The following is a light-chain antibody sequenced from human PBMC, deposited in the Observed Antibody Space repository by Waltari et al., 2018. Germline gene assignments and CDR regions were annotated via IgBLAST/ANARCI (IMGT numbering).Light chain of an antibody. CDR1: QSVGNF. CDR2: DSS. V-gene: IGKV3-11*01. Sequence: EIVLTQSPATLSLSPGERATLSCRASQSVGNFLAWYQLKPGQPPRLLIYDSSSRATGIPPRFSGSGSGTDFTLTISSLEPEDFAVYYCRHRSKWPPLTFGGGTKVEIK. CDR3: RHRSKWPPLT. J-gene: IGKJ4*01.